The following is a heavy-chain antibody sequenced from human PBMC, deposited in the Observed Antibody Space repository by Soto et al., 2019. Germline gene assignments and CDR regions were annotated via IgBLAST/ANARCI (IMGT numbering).Heavy chain of an antibody. CDR3: ARGGSSSWYGGYDAFDI. CDR2: TNSDGSST. Sequence: GGSLRLSCAASGFTFSSYWMHWVRQAPGKGLVWVSRTNSDGSSTSDADSVKGRFTISRDNAKNTLYLQMNSLRAEDTAVYHCARGGSSSWYGGYDAFDIWGQGTMVTVSS. D-gene: IGHD6-13*01. V-gene: IGHV3-74*01. CDR1: GFTFSSYW. J-gene: IGHJ3*02.